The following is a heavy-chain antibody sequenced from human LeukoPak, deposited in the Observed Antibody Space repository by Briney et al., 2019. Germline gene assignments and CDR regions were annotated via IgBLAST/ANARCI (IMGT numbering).Heavy chain of an antibody. CDR3: ARGYMVRGPIDY. Sequence: PGGSLRLSCVASGFTFSNYAMSWVRQAPGKGLEWVSVIYSGGSTYYADSVKGRFTISRDNSKNTLYLQMNSLRAEDTAVYYCARGYMVRGPIDYWGQGTLVTVSS. D-gene: IGHD3-10*01. J-gene: IGHJ4*02. V-gene: IGHV3-53*01. CDR1: GFTFSNYA. CDR2: IYSGGST.